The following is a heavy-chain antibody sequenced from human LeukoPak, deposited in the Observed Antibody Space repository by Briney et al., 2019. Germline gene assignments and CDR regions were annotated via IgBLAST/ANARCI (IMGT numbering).Heavy chain of an antibody. CDR1: GFTFSSYS. D-gene: IGHD1-26*01. Sequence: KPGGSLRLSCAASGFTFSSYSMNWVRQAPGKGLEWVSSISSSSYIYYADSVKGRFTISRDNAKNSLYLQMNSLRAEDTAVYYCARGRVGATKAFDYWGQGTLVTVSS. J-gene: IGHJ4*02. V-gene: IGHV3-21*01. CDR3: ARGRVGATKAFDY. CDR2: ISSSSYI.